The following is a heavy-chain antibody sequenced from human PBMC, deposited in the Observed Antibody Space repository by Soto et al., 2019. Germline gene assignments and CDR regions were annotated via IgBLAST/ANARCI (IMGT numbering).Heavy chain of an antibody. CDR2: IYYRGPS. Sequence: QVQLQESGPGLVKPSQTLSLTCSVSGGSISTGVWYWSWLREDPGKSLEWIGDIYYRGPSSYNPFLGSRVTISRETSKKMVLLKVNSVTAADTAVYYCAWVTAGGTSWFDSWGQGIRVTVS. J-gene: IGHJ5*01. CDR3: AWVTAGGTSWFDS. D-gene: IGHD6-13*01. CDR1: GGSISTGVWY. V-gene: IGHV4-30-4*01.